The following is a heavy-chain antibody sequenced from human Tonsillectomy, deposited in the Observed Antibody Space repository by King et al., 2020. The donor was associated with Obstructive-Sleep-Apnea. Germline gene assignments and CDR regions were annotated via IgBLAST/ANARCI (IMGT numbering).Heavy chain of an antibody. Sequence: VQLVESGGGVVQPGRSLRLSCAASGFTFSNYEMHWVRQAAGKGLEWVAEISYDGLDTYYPDSVKGRFTISRDNSENTLYVQMNNLRPEDTAVYSCARGSHLLKFFDYWGQGTLVTVSS. CDR1: GFTFSNYE. V-gene: IGHV3-30*04. CDR2: ISYDGLDT. J-gene: IGHJ4*02. CDR3: ARGSHLLKFFDY. D-gene: IGHD3-16*01.